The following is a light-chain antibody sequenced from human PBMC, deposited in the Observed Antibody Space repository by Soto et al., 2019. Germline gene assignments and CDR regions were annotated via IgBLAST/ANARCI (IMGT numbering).Light chain of an antibody. V-gene: IGLV2-23*01. Sequence: QSVLTQPASVSGSPGQSITISCTGTSSDFGTYNLVSWYQQHPGKAPKLIIYEGSKRPSGVSNRFSSSKSGITASLTISGLQAEDEADYYCCSYTTTNTPFGGGTKLTVL. CDR3: CSYTTTNTP. CDR1: SSDFGTYNL. J-gene: IGLJ2*01. CDR2: EGS.